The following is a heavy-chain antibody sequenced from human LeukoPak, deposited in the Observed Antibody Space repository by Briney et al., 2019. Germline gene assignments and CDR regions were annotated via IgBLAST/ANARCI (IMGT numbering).Heavy chain of an antibody. CDR2: IYYSGST. CDR1: GGSISSSSYY. CDR3: ARHSSPYSYGRDAFDI. D-gene: IGHD5-18*01. V-gene: IGHV4-39*01. J-gene: IGHJ3*02. Sequence: PSETLSLTCTVSGGSISSSSYYWGWIRQPPGKGLEWIGSIYYSGSTYYNPSLKSRVTISVDTSKNQFSLKLSSVTAADTAVYYCARHSSPYSYGRDAFDIWGQGTMVTVSS.